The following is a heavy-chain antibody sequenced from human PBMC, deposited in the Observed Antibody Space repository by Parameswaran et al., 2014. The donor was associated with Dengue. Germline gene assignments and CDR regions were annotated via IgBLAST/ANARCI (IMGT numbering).Heavy chain of an antibody. D-gene: IGHD6-13*01. Sequence: GLEWIGYIYYSGSTYYNPSLKSRVTISVDTSKNQFSLKLSSVTAADTAVYYCARSEIAAAGTSWFDPWGQGTLVTVSS. CDR3: ARSEIAAAGTSWFDP. J-gene: IGHJ5*02. CDR2: IYYSGST. V-gene: IGHV4-30-4*01.